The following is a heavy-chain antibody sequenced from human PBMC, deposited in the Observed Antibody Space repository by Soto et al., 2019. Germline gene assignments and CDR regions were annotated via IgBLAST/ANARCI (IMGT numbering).Heavy chain of an antibody. CDR3: ARYYYDSSGMYYFDY. D-gene: IGHD3-22*01. J-gene: IGHJ4*02. CDR1: GYTFTSYG. V-gene: IGHV1-18*04. Sequence: ASVKVSCKASGYTFTSYGISWVRQAPGQGLEWMGWISAYNGNTNYAQKLQGRVTMTTDTSTSTAYMELRSLRSDDTAVYYCARYYYDSSGMYYFDYWGQGTLVTVYS. CDR2: ISAYNGNT.